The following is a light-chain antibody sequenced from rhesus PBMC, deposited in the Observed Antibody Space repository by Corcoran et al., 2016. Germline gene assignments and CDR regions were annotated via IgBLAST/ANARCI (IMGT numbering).Light chain of an antibody. CDR3: QQYNNVPYS. J-gene: IGKJ2*01. CDR1: QVISNY. Sequence: DIQMTHSPSSVSASVGDRAIITCRASQVISNYLAWSQQKPGKAPKLLIHDATTLQSGVPSRLSGSGSGTEFTLTIRSLQPVGFATYYCQQYNNVPYSFGQGAKVELK. CDR2: DAT. V-gene: IGKV1-25*02.